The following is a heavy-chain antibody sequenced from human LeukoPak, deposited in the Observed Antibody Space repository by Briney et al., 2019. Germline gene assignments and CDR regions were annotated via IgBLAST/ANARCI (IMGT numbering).Heavy chain of an antibody. Sequence: ASVKVSCKASGYTFTSYYMHWVRQAPGQGLEWMGIINPSGGSTSYAQKFHGRVTMTRDTSTSTVYMELSSLRAEDTAVYYCARVSGLRSGSYYSQGPDYWGQGTLVTVSS. V-gene: IGHV1-46*01. J-gene: IGHJ4*02. CDR1: GYTFTSYY. CDR3: ARVSGLRSGSYYSQGPDY. D-gene: IGHD3-10*01. CDR2: INPSGGST.